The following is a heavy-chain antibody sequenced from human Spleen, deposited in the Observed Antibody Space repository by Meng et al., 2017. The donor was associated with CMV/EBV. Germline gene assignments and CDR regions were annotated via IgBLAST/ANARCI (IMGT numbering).Heavy chain of an antibody. V-gene: IGHV1-18*01. D-gene: IGHD6-6*01. Sequence: ASVKVSCKASGYTFTSYGISWVRQAPGQGVEWVGWISAIRVYNDKTKYSQSLQGRVTMTTDTSTSTAYMELRSLRSDDTAVYYCARSQLADNWFDPWGQGTLVTVSS. J-gene: IGHJ5*02. CDR3: ARSQLADNWFDP. CDR2: ISAIRVYNDKT. CDR1: GYTFTSYG.